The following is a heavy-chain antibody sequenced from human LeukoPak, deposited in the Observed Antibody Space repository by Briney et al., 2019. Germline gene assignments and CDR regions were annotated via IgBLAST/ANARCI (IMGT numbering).Heavy chain of an antibody. CDR1: GFTVSSNY. D-gene: IGHD3-10*01. V-gene: IGHV3-53*01. CDR2: IYSGGST. Sequence: GGSLRLSCAASGFTVSSNYMSWVRQAPGKGLEWVSVIYSGGSTYYADSVRGRFTISRDNSKNTLYLQMNSLRAEDTAVYYCARGGPWLSDAFDIWGQGTMVTVSS. J-gene: IGHJ3*02. CDR3: ARGGPWLSDAFDI.